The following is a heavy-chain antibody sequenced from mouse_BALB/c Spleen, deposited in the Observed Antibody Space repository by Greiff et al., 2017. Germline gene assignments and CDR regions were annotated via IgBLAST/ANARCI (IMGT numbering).Heavy chain of an antibody. CDR3: ADYGNYAMDY. CDR2: IWAGGST. Sequence: VKLQESGPGLVAPSQSLSITCTVSGFSLTSYGVHWVRQPPGKGLEWLGVIWAGGSTNYNSALMSRLRISKDNSKSQVFLKMNSLQTDDTAMYYCADYGNYAMDYWGQGTSVTVSS. J-gene: IGHJ4*01. V-gene: IGHV2-9*02. D-gene: IGHD2-1*01. CDR1: GFSLTSYG.